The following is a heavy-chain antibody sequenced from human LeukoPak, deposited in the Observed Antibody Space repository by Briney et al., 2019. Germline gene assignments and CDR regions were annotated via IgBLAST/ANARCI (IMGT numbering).Heavy chain of an antibody. CDR3: ARPSYYYDSSGYSLDAFGV. D-gene: IGHD3-22*01. V-gene: IGHV4-39*01. CDR2: IYYSGST. J-gene: IGHJ3*01. CDR1: DGSISSSSYY. Sequence: SETLSLTCTVSDGSISSSSYYWGWIRQPPGKGLEWIGSIYYSGSTYYNPSPKSRVTISVDTSKNLFSLKLSSVTAADTAVYYCARPSYYYDSSGYSLDAFGVWGQGTMVTVSS.